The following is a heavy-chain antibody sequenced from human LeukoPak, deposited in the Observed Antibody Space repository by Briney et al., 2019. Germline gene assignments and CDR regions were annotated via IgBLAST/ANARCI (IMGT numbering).Heavy chain of an antibody. D-gene: IGHD5-12*01. Sequence: PSETLSLTCTVSGGSISSGSSYWSWIRQPPGKGLEWIGYIHYSGSTNYNPSLKSRVTISVDMSKNQFSLKLTSVTAADTAVYYCARDRGMGGYSDTTMWGFGYWGQGTLVTVSS. CDR3: ARDRGMGGYSDTTMWGFGY. CDR2: IHYSGST. V-gene: IGHV4-61*01. CDR1: GGSISSGSSY. J-gene: IGHJ4*02.